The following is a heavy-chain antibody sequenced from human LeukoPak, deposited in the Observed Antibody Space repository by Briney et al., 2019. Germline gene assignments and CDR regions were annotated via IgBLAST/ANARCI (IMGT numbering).Heavy chain of an antibody. Sequence: SETLSLTCTVSGGSISSSSYYWGWIRQPPGKGLEWIGSIYYSGSTYYNPSLKSRVTISADTSKNQFSVKLSSVTAADTAVYYCARGGDTSGYYYFEYFHHWGQGTLVTVSS. CDR2: IYYSGST. CDR3: ARGGDTSGYYYFEYFHH. V-gene: IGHV4-39*07. CDR1: GGSISSSSYY. D-gene: IGHD3-22*01. J-gene: IGHJ1*01.